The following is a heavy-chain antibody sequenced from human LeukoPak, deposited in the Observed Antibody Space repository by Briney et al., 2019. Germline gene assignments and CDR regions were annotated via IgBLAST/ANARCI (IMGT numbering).Heavy chain of an antibody. Sequence: PSETLSLTCNVSGASINSNCWSWIRQPPGKGLEWIGYIYYSGSTNYNPSLKSRVTISVDTSKNQFSLKLSSVTAADTAVYYCARRRRWLQFNWFDPWGQGTLVTVSS. CDR2: IYYSGST. CDR1: GASINSNC. CDR3: ARRRRWLQFNWFDP. J-gene: IGHJ5*02. V-gene: IGHV4-59*08. D-gene: IGHD5-24*01.